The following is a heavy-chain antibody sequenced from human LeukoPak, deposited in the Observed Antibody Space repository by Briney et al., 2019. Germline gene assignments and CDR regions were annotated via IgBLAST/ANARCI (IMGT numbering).Heavy chain of an antibody. CDR1: GFTFSSYE. J-gene: IGHJ4*02. CDR3: ARGINYYDSSGYYYFDY. Sequence: GGSLRLSCAASGFTFSSYEMNWVRQAPGKGLEWVSYISGSGSAIYYADSVKGRFTISRDNAKNSLYLQMDSLRAEDTAMYYCARGINYYDSSGYYYFDYWGQGTLVTVSS. D-gene: IGHD3-22*01. CDR2: ISGSGSAI. V-gene: IGHV3-48*03.